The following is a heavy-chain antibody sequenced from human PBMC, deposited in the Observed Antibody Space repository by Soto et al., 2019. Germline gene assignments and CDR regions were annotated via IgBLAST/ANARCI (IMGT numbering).Heavy chain of an antibody. CDR3: ARRGLRYGDYYGMDV. V-gene: IGHV5-51*01. Sequence: GESLKISCKGSGYSFTSYWIGWVRQMPGKGLEWMGIIYPGDSDTRYSPSFQGQVTISADKSISTAYLQWSSLKASDTAMYYCARRGLRYGDYYGMDVWGQGTTVTVSS. J-gene: IGHJ6*02. D-gene: IGHD3-10*01. CDR1: GYSFTSYW. CDR2: IYPGDSDT.